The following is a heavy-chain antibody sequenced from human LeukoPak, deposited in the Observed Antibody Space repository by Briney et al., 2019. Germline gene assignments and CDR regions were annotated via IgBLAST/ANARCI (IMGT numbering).Heavy chain of an antibody. Sequence: GRSLRLSCAASGFTFGDYAMSWVRQAPGKGLEWVSFISGKSDYVYYADSVKGRFTISRDNAKNSLYLQMNSLRAEDTAVYYCARDLYCGGDCKSRGAFDIWGQGTMVTVSS. D-gene: IGHD2-21*02. V-gene: IGHV3-21*01. CDR3: ARDLYCGGDCKSRGAFDI. CDR2: ISGKSDYV. CDR1: GFTFGDYA. J-gene: IGHJ3*02.